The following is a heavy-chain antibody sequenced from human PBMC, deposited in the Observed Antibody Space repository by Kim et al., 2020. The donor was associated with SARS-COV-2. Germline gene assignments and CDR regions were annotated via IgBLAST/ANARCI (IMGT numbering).Heavy chain of an antibody. Sequence: GGSLRLSCAASGFTFGDYAMHWVRQAPGKGLEWVSGISWNSGSIGYADSVKGRFTISRDNAKNSLYLQMNSLRAEDTALYYCAKDIDEGIAAAGSAFDIWGQGTMVTVSS. D-gene: IGHD6-13*01. CDR2: ISWNSGSI. J-gene: IGHJ3*02. V-gene: IGHV3-9*01. CDR1: GFTFGDYA. CDR3: AKDIDEGIAAAGSAFDI.